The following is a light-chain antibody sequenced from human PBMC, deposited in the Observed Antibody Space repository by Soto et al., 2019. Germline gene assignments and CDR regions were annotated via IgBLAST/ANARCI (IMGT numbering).Light chain of an antibody. CDR2: AAS. V-gene: IGKV1-39*01. CDR1: QDVTRY. CDR3: QQSYSMPCT. J-gene: IGKJ2*02. Sequence: DIQMTQSPSSLSASLGDRVTITCRSSQDVTRYLNWNQHKPGKAPKFLIFAASSLQSGDPSRFSGSGSGTQFTLHISTLQPEDIATYFCQQSYSMPCTFGQGTRLEIE.